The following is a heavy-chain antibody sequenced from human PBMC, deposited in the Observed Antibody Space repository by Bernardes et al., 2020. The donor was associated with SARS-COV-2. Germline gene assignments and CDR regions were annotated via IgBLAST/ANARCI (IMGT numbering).Heavy chain of an antibody. Sequence: SETLSLTCAVYGGSLSGYYWNWIRQPPGKGLEWIGEINYSGSTNYNPSLKSRVTISVDTSKNQFSLKLTSVTAADTAVYYCAKAMYFYDTTSWGQGTLVTVSS. CDR2: INYSGST. CDR1: GGSLSGYY. CDR3: AKAMYFYDTTS. J-gene: IGHJ5*02. V-gene: IGHV4-34*01. D-gene: IGHD3-22*01.